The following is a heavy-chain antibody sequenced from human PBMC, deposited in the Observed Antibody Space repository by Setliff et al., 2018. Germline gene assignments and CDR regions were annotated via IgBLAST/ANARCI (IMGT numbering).Heavy chain of an antibody. CDR2: IILIFDRT. J-gene: IGHJ1*01. Sequence: SVKVSCTASGGTFGDYGITWVRQAPGQGLEWMGGIILIFDRTKYAQKFQGRVTITADKSTSTAYMELSSLKPEDTAVYYCARAAGSLTSDEYFHHWGQGTLVTVSS. CDR3: ARAAGSLTSDEYFHH. CDR1: GGTFGDYG. V-gene: IGHV1-69*06. D-gene: IGHD6-25*01.